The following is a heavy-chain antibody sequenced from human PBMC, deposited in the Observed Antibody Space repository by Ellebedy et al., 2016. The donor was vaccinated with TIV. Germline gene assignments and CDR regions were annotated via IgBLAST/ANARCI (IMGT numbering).Heavy chain of an antibody. CDR1: GYTCTSYG. J-gene: IGHJ4*02. D-gene: IGHD6-13*01. CDR2: ISAYNGNT. Sequence: AASVKVSCKASGYTCTSYGISWVRQAPGQGLEWMGWISAYNGNTNYAQKLQGRVTITTDTSTSTAYMELRSLRSDDTAVYYCARAIAAAGTSFDYWGQGTLVTVSS. CDR3: ARAIAAAGTSFDY. V-gene: IGHV1-18*04.